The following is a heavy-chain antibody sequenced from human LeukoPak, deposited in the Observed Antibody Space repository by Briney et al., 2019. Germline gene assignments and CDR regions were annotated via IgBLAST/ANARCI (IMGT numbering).Heavy chain of an antibody. CDR3: ARRVAAKNWFDP. V-gene: IGHV4-39*01. Sequence: PSETLSLTCTVSGXPISSSNYYWGWIRQSPGRGLEWIGSIFYTGSTYYSPSLKSRVTISVDTSKNEFSLTLNSVTAADTAVYYCARRVAAKNWFDPWGQGTLVTVSS. J-gene: IGHJ5*02. CDR1: GXPISSSNYY. D-gene: IGHD2-15*01. CDR2: IFYTGST.